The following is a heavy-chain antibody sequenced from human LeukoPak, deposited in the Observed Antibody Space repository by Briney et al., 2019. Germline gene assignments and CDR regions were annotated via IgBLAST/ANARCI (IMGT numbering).Heavy chain of an antibody. J-gene: IGHJ6*02. CDR3: ARDITVNGMDV. Sequence: GGSLRLSCAASGFTVSSNYMSWVRRAPGKGLEWVSVIYSGGSTYYDASVKGRFTISRDNSKNTLYLQMNSLRAEDTAVYYCARDITVNGMDVWGQGTTVTVSS. V-gene: IGHV3-66*01. D-gene: IGHD3-10*01. CDR2: IYSGGST. CDR1: GFTVSSNY.